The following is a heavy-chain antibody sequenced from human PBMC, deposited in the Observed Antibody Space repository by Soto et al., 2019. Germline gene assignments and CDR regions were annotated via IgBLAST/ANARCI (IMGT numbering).Heavy chain of an antibody. V-gene: IGHV3-49*03. CDR1: GFTFGDYA. J-gene: IGHJ6*02. CDR3: TRDLKVLIVGATILYYYYYGMDV. D-gene: IGHD1-26*01. Sequence: GGSLRLSCTASGFTFGDYAMSWFRQAPGKGLEWVGFIRSKAYGGTTEYAASVKGRFTISRDDSKSIAHLQMNSLKTEDTAVYYCTRDLKVLIVGATILYYYYYGMDVWGQGTTVTVSS. CDR2: IRSKAYGGTT.